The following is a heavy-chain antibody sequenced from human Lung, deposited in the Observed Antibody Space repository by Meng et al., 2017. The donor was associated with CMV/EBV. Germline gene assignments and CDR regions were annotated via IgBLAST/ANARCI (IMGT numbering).Heavy chain of an antibody. CDR2: INHSGST. CDR1: GGSFSGYY. Sequence: SETLSLXXAVYGGSFSGYYWSWIRQPPGKGLEWIGEINHSGSTNYNPSLKSRVTISVDTSKNQFSLKLSSVTAADTAVYYYARYTIFYYYYGMDVWGQGTTVTVSS. J-gene: IGHJ6*02. V-gene: IGHV4-34*01. D-gene: IGHD3-3*01. CDR3: ARYTIFYYYYGMDV.